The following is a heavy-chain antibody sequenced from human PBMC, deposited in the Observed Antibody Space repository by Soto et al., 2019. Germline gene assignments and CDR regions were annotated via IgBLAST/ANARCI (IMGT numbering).Heavy chain of an antibody. Sequence: GGSLRLSCAASGFTFRTYWMHWVRQVAGKGLEWVSHINTDGSGTSYADSVKGRFTISRDNAKNTLYLQMNSLRAEDTAVYYCARYDYYDFWSGYYGRAFDIWGQGTMVTVSS. V-gene: IGHV3-74*01. CDR2: INTDGSGT. CDR3: ARYDYYDFWSGYYGRAFDI. D-gene: IGHD3-3*01. J-gene: IGHJ3*02. CDR1: GFTFRTYW.